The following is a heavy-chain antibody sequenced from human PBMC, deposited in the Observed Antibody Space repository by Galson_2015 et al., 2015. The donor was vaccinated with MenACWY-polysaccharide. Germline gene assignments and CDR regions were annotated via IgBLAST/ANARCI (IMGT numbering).Heavy chain of an antibody. Sequence: PALVKPTQTLTLTCTVSGFSLRTPGVGVGWIRQPPGKALEWLALIFWDENKGYKPSMRSRLTVTKDASKNQVVLTLTNVDPDDTATYYCAHRMGVSAAFYFWGQGAPVSVSS. CDR3: AHRMGVSAAFYF. CDR1: GFSLRTPGVG. CDR2: IFWDENK. D-gene: IGHD6-25*01. V-gene: IGHV2-5*02. J-gene: IGHJ4*02.